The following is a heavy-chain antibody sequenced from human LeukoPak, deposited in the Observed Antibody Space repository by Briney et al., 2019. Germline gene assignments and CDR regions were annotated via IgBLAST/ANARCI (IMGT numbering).Heavy chain of an antibody. CDR3: ATGASAGMRGLDV. CDR1: GYSLSELS. D-gene: IGHD6-13*01. J-gene: IGHJ6*02. Sequence: ASVKVSCKVSGYSLSELSMHWVRQAPGKGLEWMAGADLEDAETVYAQHFQDRVTMTEDTSTDTAYMELSGLRSEDSAVYYCATGASAGMRGLDVWGQGTTVTVSS. V-gene: IGHV1-24*01. CDR2: ADLEDAET.